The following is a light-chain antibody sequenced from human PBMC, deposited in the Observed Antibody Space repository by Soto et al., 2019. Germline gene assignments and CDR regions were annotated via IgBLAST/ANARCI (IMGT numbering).Light chain of an antibody. CDR3: AAWDDSLNRPV. Sequence: QAVVTQPPSASGTPGQRVTISCSGSSSNIGGNTVNWYQQIPGTAPKLLIYSNSQRPSGVPDRFSGSKSGSSASLAISGLQSEDEADYYCAAWDDSLNRPVFGGGTKLTVL. J-gene: IGLJ7*01. V-gene: IGLV1-44*01. CDR1: SSNIGGNT. CDR2: SNS.